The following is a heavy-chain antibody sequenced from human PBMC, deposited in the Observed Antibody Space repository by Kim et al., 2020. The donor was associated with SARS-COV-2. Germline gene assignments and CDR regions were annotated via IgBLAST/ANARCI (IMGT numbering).Heavy chain of an antibody. D-gene: IGHD1-26*01. J-gene: IGHJ4*02. CDR3: ARSYPGRYPYFDY. V-gene: IGHV4-38-2*02. CDR2: IYHSGRT. CDR1: GYSISSGYY. Sequence: SETLSLTCTVSGYSISSGYYWGWIRQPPGKGLEWIGSIYHSGRTYYNPSLKSRVTISVDTSKNQFSLKLSSVTAADTAVYYCARSYPGRYPYFDYWGQGT.